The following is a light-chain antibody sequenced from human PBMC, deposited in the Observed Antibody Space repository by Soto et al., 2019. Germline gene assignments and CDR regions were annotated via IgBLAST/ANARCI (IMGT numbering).Light chain of an antibody. Sequence: EIVLTQSPGTLSLSPGERATLSCRASQTVSSNYLAWYQQKPGQAPRLSIYGASSRATGIPDRFSGSGSGTDFTLTISRLEPEDFAVYYCQQYGGSARVTFGGGTKVEIK. J-gene: IGKJ4*01. V-gene: IGKV3-20*01. CDR2: GAS. CDR3: QQYGGSARVT. CDR1: QTVSSNY.